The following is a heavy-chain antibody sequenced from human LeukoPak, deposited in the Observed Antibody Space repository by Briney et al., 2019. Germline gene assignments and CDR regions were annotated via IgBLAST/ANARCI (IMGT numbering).Heavy chain of an antibody. Sequence: GGSLRLSCAASGFTFSDYAMSWVRQAPGKGLEWVSGISGSGGSTYYADSVKGRFTISRDNSKNTLYLQMNSLRAEDTAVYYCAKDPRRGYSLGWGQGTLVTVSS. CDR1: GFTFSDYA. J-gene: IGHJ4*02. CDR3: AKDPRRGYSLG. D-gene: IGHD5-18*01. V-gene: IGHV3-23*01. CDR2: ISGSGGST.